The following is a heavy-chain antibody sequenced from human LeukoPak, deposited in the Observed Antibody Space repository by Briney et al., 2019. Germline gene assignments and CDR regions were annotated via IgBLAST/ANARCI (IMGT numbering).Heavy chain of an antibody. CDR1: GGSVSISNW. CDR2: IYHSGST. Sequence: MASGTLSLTCAVSGGSVSISNWWSWVRQPPGKGLEWIGEIYHSGSTHYNPSLKSRVTMSVDKSKNQFSLKVSSVTAADTAVYYCARGAYYYVSRSSGLNVSYFDLWGRGTLLTVSS. CDR3: ARGAYYYVSRSSGLNVSYFDL. D-gene: IGHD3-10*01. J-gene: IGHJ2*01. V-gene: IGHV4-4*02.